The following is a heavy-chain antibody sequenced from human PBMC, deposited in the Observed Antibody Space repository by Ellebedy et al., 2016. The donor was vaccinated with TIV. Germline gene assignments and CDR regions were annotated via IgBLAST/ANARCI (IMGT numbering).Heavy chain of an antibody. CDR2: MNPNSGNS. CDR3: ARGETTGENNWSDP. CDR1: GYTFTSYY. J-gene: IGHJ5*02. V-gene: IGHV1-8*01. Sequence: AASVKVSCKASGYTFTSYYINWVRQATGQGLEWMGWMNPNSGNSYYAQKFQGRVSMTRNTSIYTAYMELSSLRSEDTAVYYCARGETTGENNWSDPWGQGILVTVSS. D-gene: IGHD1-14*01.